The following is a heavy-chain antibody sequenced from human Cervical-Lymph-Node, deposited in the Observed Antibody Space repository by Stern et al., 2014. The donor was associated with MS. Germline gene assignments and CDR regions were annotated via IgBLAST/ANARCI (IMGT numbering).Heavy chain of an antibody. CDR3: AHRHSGSYYGTYYFDY. J-gene: IGHJ4*02. CDR1: GFSLSTSGVG. Sequence: SGPTLVKPTQTLTLTCTFSGFSLSTSGVGVGWIRQPPGKALEWLALIYWDDDKRYSPSLKRRLTITKDPSKNRVVLTMTNMDPVDTATYYCAHRHSGSYYGTYYFDYWGQGTLVTVSS. CDR2: IYWDDDK. D-gene: IGHD1-26*01. V-gene: IGHV2-5*02.